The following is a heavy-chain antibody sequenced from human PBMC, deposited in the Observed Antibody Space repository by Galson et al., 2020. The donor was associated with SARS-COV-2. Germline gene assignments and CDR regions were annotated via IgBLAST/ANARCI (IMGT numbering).Heavy chain of an antibody. Sequence: SETLSLTCTVSGGSITNYYWSWIRQPPGKGLEWIGYMYYSGSTNYNPSLKSRVTMSVDTSKNQFSLKLTSVTAADTAVYYCARLDYYETRTRAYRHYYGMDVWGQGTTVTVSS. V-gene: IGHV4-59*08. D-gene: IGHD3-22*01. CDR1: GGSITNYY. CDR3: ARLDYYETRTRAYRHYYGMDV. CDR2: MYYSGST. J-gene: IGHJ6*02.